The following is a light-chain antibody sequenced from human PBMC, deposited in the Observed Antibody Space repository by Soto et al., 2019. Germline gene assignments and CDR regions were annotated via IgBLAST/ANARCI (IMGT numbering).Light chain of an antibody. J-gene: IGKJ4*02. CDR2: GTS. CDR1: QYVSTTF. CDR3: QQDGSSPLT. V-gene: IGKV3-20*01. Sequence: EIVLTQSPGTLSLSPGERATLSCRASQYVSTTFFAWYQQKPGQAPRLLIYGTSNRATGIPDRFSGSGSVTDFTLTISRPEPEDFAVYYCQQDGSSPLTFGGGTRMEIK.